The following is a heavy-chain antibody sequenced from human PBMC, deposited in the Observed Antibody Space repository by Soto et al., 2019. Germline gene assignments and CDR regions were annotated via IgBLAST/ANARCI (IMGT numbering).Heavy chain of an antibody. D-gene: IGHD2-15*01. CDR1: GYTFTSYD. CDR2: MNPNTDNA. CDR3: ARSPNRYCSGDTCYYWYDP. Sequence: ASVKVSCKASGYTFTSYDINWVRQAPGQGLEWMGLMNPNTDNAFYAQKFQGRFTMTKDTSISTAYMELTSLRSEDTAVYYCARSPNRYCSGDTCYYWYDPWGQGTQVTVSS. V-gene: IGHV1-8*01. J-gene: IGHJ5*02.